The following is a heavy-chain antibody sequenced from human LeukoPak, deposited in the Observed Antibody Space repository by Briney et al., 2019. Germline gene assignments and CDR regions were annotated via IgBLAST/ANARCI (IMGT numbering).Heavy chain of an antibody. D-gene: IGHD4-23*01. CDR3: ARDNSVEDTAWWFDS. J-gene: IGHJ5*01. CDR1: GYTFTSYY. V-gene: IGHV1-46*01. CDR2: INPSGGST. Sequence: ASAKVSCKASGYTFTSYYMHWVRQAPGQGLEWMGIINPSGGSTSYAQKFQGRVTMTRDMSTSTDYMELSSLRSEDTAVYYCARDNSVEDTAWWFDSWGQGTLVTVCS.